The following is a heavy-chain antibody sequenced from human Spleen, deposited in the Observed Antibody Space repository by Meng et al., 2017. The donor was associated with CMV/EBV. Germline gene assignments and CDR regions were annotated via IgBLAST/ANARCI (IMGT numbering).Heavy chain of an antibody. CDR1: EGTFSSYA. Sequence: SEGTFSSYAISWVRQAPGQGLEWMGGIIPILGIATYAQKFQGRVTITADKSTSTAYMELSSLRSEDTAVYYCARDGRYSYGPYYFDYWGQGTLVTVSS. V-gene: IGHV1-69*10. J-gene: IGHJ4*02. D-gene: IGHD5-18*01. CDR3: ARDGRYSYGPYYFDY. CDR2: IIPILGIA.